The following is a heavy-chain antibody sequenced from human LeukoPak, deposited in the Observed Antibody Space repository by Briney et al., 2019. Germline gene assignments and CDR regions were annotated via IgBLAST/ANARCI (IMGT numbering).Heavy chain of an antibody. CDR3: AREPWFDP. V-gene: IGHV4-39*07. Sequence: SETLSLTCTVSGGSISSSSYYWGWIRQPPGKGLEWIGSIYYSGSTYYNPSLKSRVTISVDTSKNQFSLKLSSVTAADTAVYYCAREPWFDPWGQGTLVTVSS. J-gene: IGHJ5*02. CDR2: IYYSGST. CDR1: GGSISSSSYY.